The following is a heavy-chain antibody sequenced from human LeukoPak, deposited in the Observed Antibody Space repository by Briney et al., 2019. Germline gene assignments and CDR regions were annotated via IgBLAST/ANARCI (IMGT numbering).Heavy chain of an antibody. V-gene: IGHV1-18*01. J-gene: IGHJ4*02. CDR1: GYTFTSYG. D-gene: IGHD1-26*01. CDR2: ISAYNGNT. Sequence: GASVKVSCKASGYTFTSYGISWVRQAPGQGLEWMGWISAYNGNTNYAQKLQGRVTMTRNTSISTAYMELSSLRSEDTAVYYCARSGSYYEDYFDYWGQGTLVTVSS. CDR3: ARSGSYYEDYFDY.